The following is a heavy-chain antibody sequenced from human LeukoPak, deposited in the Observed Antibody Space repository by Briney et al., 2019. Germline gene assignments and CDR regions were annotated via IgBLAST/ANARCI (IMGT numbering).Heavy chain of an antibody. CDR1: GGSIQTYY. V-gene: IGHV4-59*01. D-gene: IGHD3-16*01. J-gene: IGHJ3*02. CDR2: ISYPGSP. CDR3: ATYRSESAFEM. Sequence: QLQLQESGPGLVKPSETLSLSCTVSGGSIQTYYWSRLRQSPGKGLEWIGYISYPGSPHYNPALKSRVTISVDTSRNQFSLKLSSVTAADTAVYYCATYRSESAFEMWGQGTMVTVSS.